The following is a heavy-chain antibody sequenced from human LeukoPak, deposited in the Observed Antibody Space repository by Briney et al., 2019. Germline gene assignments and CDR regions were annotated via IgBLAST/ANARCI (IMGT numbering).Heavy chain of an antibody. Sequence: GGSLRLSCAASGFTFSSYAMSWVRQTPGKGLEWVSAITGSGGSTYYADSVKGRFTISRDNSKNTLYLQMNSLRAEDTAVYYCAKDLDDDSGGYWGQGTLVTVSS. CDR3: AKDLDDDSGGY. J-gene: IGHJ4*02. D-gene: IGHD3-22*01. CDR2: ITGSGGST. CDR1: GFTFSSYA. V-gene: IGHV3-23*01.